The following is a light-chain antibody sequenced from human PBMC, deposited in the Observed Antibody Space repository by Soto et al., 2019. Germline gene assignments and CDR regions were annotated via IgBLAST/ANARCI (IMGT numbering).Light chain of an antibody. Sequence: DIGMTQSPDSLAVSLGERASINCSSSQSVLYSSTNRNYLAWYQQKPGQPPKLLIYWASTRESGVPDRFSGSGSGTDFTLSISSMQTEDVAVYFCQQFYSPPLTFGGGTKVDIK. CDR2: WAS. CDR1: QSVLYSSTNRNY. J-gene: IGKJ4*01. CDR3: QQFYSPPLT. V-gene: IGKV4-1*01.